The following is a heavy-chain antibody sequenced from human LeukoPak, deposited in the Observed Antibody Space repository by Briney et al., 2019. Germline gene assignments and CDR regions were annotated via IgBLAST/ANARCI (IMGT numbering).Heavy chain of an antibody. Sequence: SETLSLICAVSGYSISSGYYWGWIRQPPGKGLEWIGSIYHSGSTYYNPSPKSRVTISVDTSKNQFSLKLSSVTAADTAVYYCARHACGGDCYGHFNAFDIWGQGTMVTVSS. D-gene: IGHD2-21*01. CDR2: IYHSGST. J-gene: IGHJ3*02. CDR3: ARHACGGDCYGHFNAFDI. CDR1: GYSISSGYY. V-gene: IGHV4-38-2*01.